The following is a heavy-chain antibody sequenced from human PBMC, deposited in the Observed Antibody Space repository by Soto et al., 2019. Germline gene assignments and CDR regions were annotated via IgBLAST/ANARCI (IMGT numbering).Heavy chain of an antibody. CDR2: ISGSGGST. CDR3: AKVAWPTAAMLMTAVTMRPSWFDP. J-gene: IGHJ5*02. CDR1: GFTFSSYA. D-gene: IGHD2-2*01. Sequence: PGGSLRLSCAASGFTFSSYAMSWVRQAPGKGLEWVSAISGSGGSTYYADSVKGRFTISRDNSKNTLYLQMNSLRAEDTAVYYCAKVAWPTAAMLMTAVTMRPSWFDPWGQGTLVTVSS. V-gene: IGHV3-23*01.